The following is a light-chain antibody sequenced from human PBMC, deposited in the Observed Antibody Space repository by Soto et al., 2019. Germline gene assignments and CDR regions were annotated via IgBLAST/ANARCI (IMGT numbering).Light chain of an antibody. Sequence: DIVMTQSPDSLAVSLGERATVNCKSSQSVLYSSNNKNYLAWYQQKPGQPPKLLIYWASTRESGVPDRFSGSGSGTDFTLTISSLQAEDEAVYYCQQYYGTPLTFGGGTKVEIK. CDR2: WAS. V-gene: IGKV4-1*01. CDR3: QQYYGTPLT. CDR1: QSVLYSSNNKNY. J-gene: IGKJ4*01.